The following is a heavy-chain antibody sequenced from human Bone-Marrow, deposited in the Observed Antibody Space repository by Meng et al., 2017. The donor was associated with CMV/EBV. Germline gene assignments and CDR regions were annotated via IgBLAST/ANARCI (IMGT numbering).Heavy chain of an antibody. CDR3: ARVRDFWSGRYYFDY. Sequence: SETLSLTCIVSGGSISTYYWSWIRQPPGKRLEWFGYISYGGSTNYNPSLKSRVTMSVDTSKNHFSLKLSSVTAADTAVYYCARVRDFWSGRYYFDYWGQGNLVTVSS. CDR2: ISYGGST. CDR1: GGSISTYY. D-gene: IGHD3-3*01. V-gene: IGHV4-59*01. J-gene: IGHJ4*02.